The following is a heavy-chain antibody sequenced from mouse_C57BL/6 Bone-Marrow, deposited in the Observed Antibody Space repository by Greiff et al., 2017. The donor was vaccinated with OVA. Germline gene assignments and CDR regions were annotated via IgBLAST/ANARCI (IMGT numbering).Heavy chain of an antibody. CDR1: GYTFTDYY. CDR2: INPYNGGT. V-gene: IGHV1-19*01. J-gene: IGHJ2*01. CDR3: ARAPPENYFDY. Sequence: VQLQQSGPVLVKPGASVKMSCKASGYTFTDYYMNWVKQSHGKSLEWIGVINPYNGGTSYNQKFKGKATLTVDKSSSTAYMELNSLTSEDSAVYYCARAPPENYFDYWGQGTTLTVSS.